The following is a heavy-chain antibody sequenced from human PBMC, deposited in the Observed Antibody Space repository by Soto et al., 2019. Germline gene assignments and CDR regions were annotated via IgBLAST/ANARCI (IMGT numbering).Heavy chain of an antibody. J-gene: IGHJ4*02. CDR3: SNIAVAGRGYFDY. Sequence: SETLSLTCTVSGGSISSYYWSWIRQPPGKGLEWIGSIYYSGSANYNPSLKSRVTMSVDTSKNLFSLKLSSVTAADTAVYYCSNIAVAGRGYFDYWGQGTLVTVSS. D-gene: IGHD6-19*01. CDR1: GGSISSYY. V-gene: IGHV4-59*01. CDR2: IYYSGSA.